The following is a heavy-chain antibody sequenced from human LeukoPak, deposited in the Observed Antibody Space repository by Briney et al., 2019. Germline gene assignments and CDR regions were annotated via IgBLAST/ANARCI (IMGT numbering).Heavy chain of an antibody. J-gene: IGHJ4*02. CDR1: GGSISSSSYY. V-gene: IGHV4-39*01. Sequence: SETLSLTCTVSGGSISSSSYYWGWIRQPPGKGLEWIGSIYYSGSTYYNPSLKSRVTISVDTSKNQFSLKLSSVTAADTAVYYCARGTYYYDSSGYYQIPALYYYFDYWGQGTLVTVSS. CDR3: ARGTYYYDSSGYYQIPALYYYFDY. CDR2: IYYSGST. D-gene: IGHD3-22*01.